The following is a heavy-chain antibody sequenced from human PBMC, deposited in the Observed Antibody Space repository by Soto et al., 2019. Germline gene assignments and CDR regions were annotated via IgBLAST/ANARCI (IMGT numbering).Heavy chain of an antibody. V-gene: IGHV3-23*01. D-gene: IGHD6-19*01. CDR3: AKDGGPIAVAANERPFDY. CDR2: ISGSGGST. Sequence: EVQLLESGGGLVQPGGSLRLSCAASGSTFSSYAMSWVRQAPGKGLEWVSAISGSGGSTYYADSVKGRFTISRDNSKNTLYLQMNSLRAEDTAVYYCAKDGGPIAVAANERPFDYWGQGTLVTVSS. CDR1: GSTFSSYA. J-gene: IGHJ4*02.